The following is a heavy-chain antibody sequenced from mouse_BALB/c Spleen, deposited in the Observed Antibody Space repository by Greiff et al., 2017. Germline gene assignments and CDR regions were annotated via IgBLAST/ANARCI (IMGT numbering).Heavy chain of an antibody. Sequence: EVQLVESGGGLVQPGGSLKLSCAASGFDFSRYWMSWVRQSPGKGLEWIGEINPDSSTINYTPSLKDKFIISRDNAKNTLYLQMSKVRSEDTALYYCARQGYYYGSSYGYFDYWGQGTTLTVSS. J-gene: IGHJ2*01. CDR3: ARQGYYYGSSYGYFDY. CDR2: INPDSSTI. CDR1: GFDFSRYW. D-gene: IGHD1-1*01. V-gene: IGHV4-1*02.